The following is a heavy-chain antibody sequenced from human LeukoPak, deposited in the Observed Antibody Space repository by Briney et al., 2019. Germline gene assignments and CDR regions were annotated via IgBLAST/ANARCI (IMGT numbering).Heavy chain of an antibody. CDR2: ISYDGSNK. Sequence: GGSLRLSCAASGFTFSSYAMHWVRQAPGKGLEWVAVISYDGSNKYYADSVKGRFTISRDNSKNTLYLQMNSLRAEDTAVYYCARALDHDGYYYYYYGMDVWGQGTTVTVSS. V-gene: IGHV3-30-3*01. CDR1: GFTFSSYA. D-gene: IGHD3/OR15-3a*01. CDR3: ARALDHDGYYYYYYGMDV. J-gene: IGHJ6*02.